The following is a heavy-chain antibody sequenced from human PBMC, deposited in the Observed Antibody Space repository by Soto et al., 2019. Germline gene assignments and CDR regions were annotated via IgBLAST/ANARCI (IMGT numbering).Heavy chain of an antibody. Sequence: GVSLRLSCAASGFTFSSYSMNWVRQAPGKGLEWVSYISSSSSTIYYADSVKGRFTISRDNAKNSLYLQMNSLRDEDTAVYYCARGTPIAVAATDAFDIWGQGTMVTVSS. CDR1: GFTFSSYS. CDR3: ARGTPIAVAATDAFDI. J-gene: IGHJ3*02. D-gene: IGHD6-19*01. CDR2: ISSSSSTI. V-gene: IGHV3-48*02.